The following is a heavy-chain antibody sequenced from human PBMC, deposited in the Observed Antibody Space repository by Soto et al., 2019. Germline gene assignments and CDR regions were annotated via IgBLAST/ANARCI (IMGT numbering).Heavy chain of an antibody. CDR2: ISYDGSEK. CDR1: GFTFNFFG. CDR3: AKERRYSFDAFDI. J-gene: IGHJ3*02. D-gene: IGHD5-12*01. Sequence: QEQLVESGGGVVQAGRSLRLSCAASGFTFNFFGMHWVRQAPGKGLEWVAVISYDGSEKYYADSVKGRFTMSRDNSKNMVYLEMSSLRPEDTSVYYCAKERRYSFDAFDIWGHVTMVTVSS. V-gene: IGHV3-30*18.